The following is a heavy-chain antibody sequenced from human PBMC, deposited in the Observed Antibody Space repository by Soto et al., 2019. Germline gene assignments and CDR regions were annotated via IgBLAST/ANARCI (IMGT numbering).Heavy chain of an antibody. V-gene: IGHV3-21*01. Sequence: EVQLVESGGGLVKPGGSLRLSCAASGFTFSSYSMNWVRQAPGKGLEWVSSISSSSSYIYYADSVKGRFTISRDNAKNSLYLQMNSLRAEDTAVYYCAALSCWYSSGCDYWGQGTLVTVSS. CDR3: AALSCWYSSGCDY. CDR2: ISSSSSYI. D-gene: IGHD6-19*01. CDR1: GFTFSSYS. J-gene: IGHJ4*02.